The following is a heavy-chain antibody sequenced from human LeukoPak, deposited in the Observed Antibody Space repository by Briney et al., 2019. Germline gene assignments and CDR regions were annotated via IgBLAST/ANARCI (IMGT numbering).Heavy chain of an antibody. Sequence: GGSLRLSCAASGFTFSNHALNWVRQAPGKGLEWVSGINSGGGSTYYTDSVKGRFTISRDNSKNTLYLQMNSLRADDTAVYYCAKDLSYNYNYFDSWGLGTLVTVSS. CDR3: AKDLSYNYNYFDS. V-gene: IGHV3-23*01. CDR2: INSGGGST. J-gene: IGHJ4*02. D-gene: IGHD1-20*01. CDR1: GFTFSNHA.